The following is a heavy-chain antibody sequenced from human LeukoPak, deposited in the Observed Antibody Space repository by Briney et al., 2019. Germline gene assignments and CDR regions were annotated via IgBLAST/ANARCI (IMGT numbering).Heavy chain of an antibody. CDR2: IKQDGSEK. CDR1: GFTFSSYW. Sequence: GGSLRLSCAASGFTFSSYWMSWVRQVPGKGLEWVANIKQDGSEKYYVDSVKGRFTISRDNAKNSLYLQMNSLRAEDTAVYYCARVGKDQGDCSSTSCYHFDYWGQGTLVTVSS. CDR3: ARVGKDQGDCSSTSCYHFDY. J-gene: IGHJ4*02. V-gene: IGHV3-7*01. D-gene: IGHD2-2*01.